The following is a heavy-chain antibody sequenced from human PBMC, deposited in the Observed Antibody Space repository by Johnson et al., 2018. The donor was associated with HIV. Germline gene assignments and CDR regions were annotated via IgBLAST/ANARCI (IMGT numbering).Heavy chain of an antibody. CDR2: IRFDGSIE. CDR3: ARATWGRALLWFREHRDHAFDI. Sequence: QVQLVESGGGLVQPGGSLRLSCEASGFTFSSYAMHWVRQAPGKGLEWVAFIRFDGSIEYQRDSVTGRLSISRDNSKKTMYLQMNSLRAEDTAVYYCARATWGRALLWFREHRDHAFDIWGQGTIVTVSS. CDR1: GFTFSSYA. V-gene: IGHV3-30*02. J-gene: IGHJ3*02. D-gene: IGHD3-10*01.